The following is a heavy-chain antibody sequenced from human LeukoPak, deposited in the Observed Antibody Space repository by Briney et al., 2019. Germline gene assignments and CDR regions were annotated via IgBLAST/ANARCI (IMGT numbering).Heavy chain of an antibody. D-gene: IGHD3-22*01. CDR1: GDAITSDKYY. Sequence: SETLSLTCTVSGDAITSDKYYWGWIRQPPGKGLEWIGNIHHSGSTYYNPSLKSRVTISVDRSKDQFSLKLSSVTAADTAVYYCATALVVTAEYFQHWGQGTLVTVSS. V-gene: IGHV4-39*07. CDR3: ATALVVTAEYFQH. CDR2: IHHSGST. J-gene: IGHJ1*01.